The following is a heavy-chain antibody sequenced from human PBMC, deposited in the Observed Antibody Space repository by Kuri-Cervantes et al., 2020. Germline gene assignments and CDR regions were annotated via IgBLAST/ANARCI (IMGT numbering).Heavy chain of an antibody. J-gene: IGHJ2*01. Sequence: SETLSLTCTVSGGSISSYYWSWIRQPPGKGLEWIGYIYYSGSTYYNPSLKSRVTISVDTSKNQFSLKLSSVTAADTAVYYCARDNGYYSRYWYFDLWGRGTLVTVSS. CDR3: ARDNGYYSRYWYFDL. V-gene: IGHV4-30-4*08. D-gene: IGHD3-22*01. CDR1: GGSISSYY. CDR2: IYYSGST.